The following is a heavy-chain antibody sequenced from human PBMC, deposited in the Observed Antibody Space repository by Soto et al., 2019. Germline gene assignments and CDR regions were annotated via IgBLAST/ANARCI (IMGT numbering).Heavy chain of an antibody. V-gene: IGHV3-11*01. D-gene: IGHD2-15*01. CDR1: GFTFSDYY. Sequence: GGSLRLSCAASGFTFSDYYMSWIRPAPGKGLERVSYISSSGSTIYYADSVKGRFTISRDNAKNSLYLQMNSLRAEDTAVYYCARIVVVVAAIDYWGQGTLVTVSS. CDR2: ISSSGSTI. J-gene: IGHJ4*02. CDR3: ARIVVVVAAIDY.